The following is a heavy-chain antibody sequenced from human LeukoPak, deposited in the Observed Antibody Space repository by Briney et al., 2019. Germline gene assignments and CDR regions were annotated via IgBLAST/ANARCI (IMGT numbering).Heavy chain of an antibody. V-gene: IGHV4-39*01. D-gene: IGHD3-10*01. J-gene: IGHJ4*02. CDR2: IYYSKNT. CDR3: VSLRGFSNGNFDY. CDR1: GGSISSSSAY. Sequence: SETLSLTCTVSGGSISSSSAYWGWIRQPPGKGLEWLGSIYYSKNTYYNPSLKSRVTISADTSKNQFSLTLGSVSATDTALYSCVSLRGFSNGNFDYWGRGTLAPGSS.